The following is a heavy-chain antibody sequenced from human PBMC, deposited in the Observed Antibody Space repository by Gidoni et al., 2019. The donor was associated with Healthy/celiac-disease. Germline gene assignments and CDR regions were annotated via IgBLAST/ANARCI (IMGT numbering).Heavy chain of an antibody. CDR3: ARKGNRATVTANWFDP. CDR2: ISSSSSTI. D-gene: IGHD4-17*01. V-gene: IGHV3-48*01. Sequence: EVPLVESGGGLVQPGGSLRLSCAASGFTFSSYSMNWVRQAPGKGLEWVSYISSSSSTIYYADSVKGRFTISRDNAKNSLYLQMNSLRAEDTAVYYCARKGNRATVTANWFDPWGQGTLVTVSS. J-gene: IGHJ5*02. CDR1: GFTFSSYS.